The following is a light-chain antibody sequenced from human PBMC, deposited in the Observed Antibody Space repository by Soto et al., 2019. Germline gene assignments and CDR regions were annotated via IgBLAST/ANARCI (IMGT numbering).Light chain of an antibody. CDR3: QQRSNWPSLT. V-gene: IGKV3-11*01. J-gene: IGKJ4*01. CDR1: QSVGSY. CDR2: DAS. Sequence: EIVLIHSTSTLSLSPVERATLSCRASQSVGSYLAWYQHKPGQAPRLLISDASNRATGIPARFSGSGSETDFTLTISSLEPEDSAVYYCQQRSNWPSLTFGGGTKVDIK.